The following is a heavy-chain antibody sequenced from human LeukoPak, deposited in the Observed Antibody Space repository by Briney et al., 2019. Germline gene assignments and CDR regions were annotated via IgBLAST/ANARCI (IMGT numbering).Heavy chain of an antibody. CDR2: IGSSDSTT. J-gene: IGHJ3*02. V-gene: IGHV3-48*04. Sequence: GGTLRLSCAASGFTFSSYAMSWVRQAPGKGLEWLSYIGSSDSTTHYADSVKGRFTISRDNAKNSLYLQMNSLRAEDTAVYYCARDLPKTGAFDIWGQGTMVTVSS. CDR1: GFTFSSYA. CDR3: ARDLPKTGAFDI.